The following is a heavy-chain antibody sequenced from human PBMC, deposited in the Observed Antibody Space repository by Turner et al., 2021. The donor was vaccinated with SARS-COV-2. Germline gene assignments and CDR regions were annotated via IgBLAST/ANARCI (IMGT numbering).Heavy chain of an antibody. D-gene: IGHD2-2*01. Sequence: QVQLVQSGAEVTKPGASVKVSCKISGYTLTELSMYWVRQAPGKGLEWMGCLDPEDGETIYAQNFQCRVTMTEDTSTDTAYMELSSLRSEDTAVYFCATGYQLRVNWFDPWGQGTLVTVSS. CDR2: LDPEDGET. J-gene: IGHJ5*02. CDR3: ATGYQLRVNWFDP. CDR1: GYTLTELS. V-gene: IGHV1-24*01.